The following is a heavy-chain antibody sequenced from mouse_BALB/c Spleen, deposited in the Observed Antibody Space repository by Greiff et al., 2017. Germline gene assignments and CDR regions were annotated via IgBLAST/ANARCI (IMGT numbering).Heavy chain of an antibody. CDR3: ARERGGHSFDY. J-gene: IGHJ2*01. V-gene: IGHV5-6-3*01. CDR2: INSNGGST. CDR1: GFTFSSYG. Sequence: EVMLVESGGGLVQPGGSLKLSCAASGFTFSSYGMSWVRQTPDKRLELVATINSNGGSTYYPDSVKGRFTISRDNAKNTLYLQMSSLKSEDTAMYYCARERGGHSFDYWGQGTTLTVSS.